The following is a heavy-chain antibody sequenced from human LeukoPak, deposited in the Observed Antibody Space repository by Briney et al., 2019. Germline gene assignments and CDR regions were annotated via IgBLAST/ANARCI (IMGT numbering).Heavy chain of an antibody. J-gene: IGHJ4*02. CDR2: INPKSGGT. D-gene: IGHD3-22*01. CDR1: GYTFTDYY. V-gene: IGHV1-2*02. Sequence: ASVKVSCKSSGYTFTDYYMHWVRQAPGQGLEWMGWINPKSGGTNYAQNFQGRVTMTRDTSISTAYMELSRLRSDDTAVYYCARGLYDTSGSYYVGYDYWGQGTLVTVSS. CDR3: ARGLYDTSGSYYVGYDY.